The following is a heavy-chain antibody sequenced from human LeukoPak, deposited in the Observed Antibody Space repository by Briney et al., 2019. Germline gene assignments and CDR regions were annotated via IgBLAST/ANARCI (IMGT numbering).Heavy chain of an antibody. CDR1: GFTFDDYA. Sequence: GGSLRLSCAASGFTFDDYAMHWVRQAPGKGLEWVSGISWNSGSIGYAVSVKGRFTISRDNAKNSLYLQMNSLRAEDMALYYCARSSYSNYYYYMDVWGKGTTVTVSS. CDR2: ISWNSGSI. J-gene: IGHJ6*03. CDR3: ARSSYSNYYYYMDV. D-gene: IGHD4-11*01. V-gene: IGHV3-9*03.